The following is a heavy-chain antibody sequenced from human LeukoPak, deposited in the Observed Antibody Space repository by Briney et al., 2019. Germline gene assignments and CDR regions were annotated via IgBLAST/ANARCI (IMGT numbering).Heavy chain of an antibody. CDR2: MNPNSGNT. V-gene: IGHV1-8*01. Sequence: GASVKVSCKASGYTFTSYNINWVRQAIGQGLGWMGWMNPNSGNTGYAQKFQGRVTMTRNTSISTAYMELSSLRSEDTAVYYCARSPQSGMDVWGQGTTVTVSS. CDR3: ARSPQSGMDV. J-gene: IGHJ6*02. CDR1: GYTFTSYN.